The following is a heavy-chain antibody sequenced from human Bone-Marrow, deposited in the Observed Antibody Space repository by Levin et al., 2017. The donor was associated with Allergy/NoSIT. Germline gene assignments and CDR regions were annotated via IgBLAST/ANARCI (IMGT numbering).Heavy chain of an antibody. V-gene: IGHV3-23*01. CDR3: AKSSGGYYKYGMDV. J-gene: IGHJ6*02. Sequence: GGSLRLSCAASGFSFSNSDMTWVRQAPGKGLEWVSVITDSGLNTYTADSLKGRFTISRDNSKNTLNLQINSLSAEDTAIYYCAKSSGGYYKYGMDVWGQGTTVTVSS. D-gene: IGHD6-19*01. CDR1: GFSFSNSD. CDR2: ITDSGLNT.